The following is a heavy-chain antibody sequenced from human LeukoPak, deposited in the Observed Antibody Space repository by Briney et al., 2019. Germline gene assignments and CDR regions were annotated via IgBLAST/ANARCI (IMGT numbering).Heavy chain of an antibody. CDR3: AKIRDGYNWTPRDY. CDR1: GFTFSSYG. J-gene: IGHJ4*02. CDR2: IRYDGSNK. V-gene: IGHV3-30*02. D-gene: IGHD5-24*01. Sequence: PGGSLRLSCAASGFTFSSYGMHWVRRAPGKGLEWVAFIRYDGSNKYYADSVKGRFTISRDNSKNTLYLQMNSLRAEDTAVYYCAKIRDGYNWTPRDYWGQGTLVTVSS.